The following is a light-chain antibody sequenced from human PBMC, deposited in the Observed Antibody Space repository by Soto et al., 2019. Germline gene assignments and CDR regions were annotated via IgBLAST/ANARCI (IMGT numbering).Light chain of an antibody. CDR1: QSLLFTSNNKTY. J-gene: IGKJ2*01. V-gene: IGKV4-1*01. CDR3: QQYFNTPYT. Sequence: IVMTQSPDSLAVSLGERATINCKSSQSLLFTSNNKTYSAWYRQIPGQPPQLLIYGASTRESRVPDRFSGSGAGADFTLSISILQSEDAAIFYCQQYFNTPYTFGQGTKLEIK. CDR2: GAS.